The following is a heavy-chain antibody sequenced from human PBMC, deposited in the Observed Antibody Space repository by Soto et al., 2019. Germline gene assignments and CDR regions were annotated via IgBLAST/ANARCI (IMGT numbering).Heavy chain of an antibody. CDR2: ISGSGGST. D-gene: IGHD3-10*01. Sequence: PGGSLRLSCAASGFTFSSYAMSWVRQAPGKGLEWVTAISGSGGSTYYADSVKGRFTISRDNSKNTLYLQMNSLRAEDTAVYYCTYYYGSGSYYLYYYYGMDVWGQGTTVTVSS. CDR3: TYYYGSGSYYLYYYYGMDV. CDR1: GFTFSSYA. J-gene: IGHJ6*02. V-gene: IGHV3-23*01.